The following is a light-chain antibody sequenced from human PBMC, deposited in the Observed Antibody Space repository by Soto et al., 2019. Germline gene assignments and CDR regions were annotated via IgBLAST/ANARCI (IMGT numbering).Light chain of an antibody. CDR2: DVS. CDR3: SSYAGSNNYVV. Sequence: QSALTQPPSASGSPGQSVTISCTGSSIDIGYYNYVSWYQQHPGKAPKLMIYDVSKRPSGVPDRFSGSKSGNTASLTVFGLQAEDEAEYYCSSYAGSNNYVVFGGGTKVTVL. V-gene: IGLV2-8*01. CDR1: SIDIGYYNY. J-gene: IGLJ2*01.